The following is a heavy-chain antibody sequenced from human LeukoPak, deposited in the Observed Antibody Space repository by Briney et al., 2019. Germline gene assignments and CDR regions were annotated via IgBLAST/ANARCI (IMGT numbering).Heavy chain of an antibody. J-gene: IGHJ6*02. CDR1: GFTFSRYW. Sequence: PGGSLRLSCAASGFTFSRYWMSWVRQAPGKGLEWVANMNPDGGEKYCVDSVKGRFTISRDNAKNSLYLQMNSLRAEDTAVYYCARDGGYNYGMDVWGQGTTVTVSS. CDR3: ARDGGYNYGMDV. D-gene: IGHD2-2*02. CDR2: MNPDGGEK. V-gene: IGHV3-7*01.